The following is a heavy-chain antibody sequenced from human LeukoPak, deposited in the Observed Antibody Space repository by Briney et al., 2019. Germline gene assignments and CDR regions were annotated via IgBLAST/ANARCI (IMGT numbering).Heavy chain of an antibody. Sequence: SETLSLTCAVYGGSFSGHYWGWIRQPPGKGLEWIGSIYDSGSTYYNPSLKSRVTMSVDTSKNQFSLKLNSVTVADTAVYYCARHYGPWGQGTLVTVSS. CDR3: ARHYGP. V-gene: IGHV4-39*01. D-gene: IGHD3-10*01. CDR1: GGSFSGHY. J-gene: IGHJ5*02. CDR2: IYDSGST.